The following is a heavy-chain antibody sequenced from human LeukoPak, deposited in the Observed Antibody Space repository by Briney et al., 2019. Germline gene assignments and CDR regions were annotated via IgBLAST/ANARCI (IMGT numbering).Heavy chain of an antibody. CDR3: ARAGVYSSGWYFDK. V-gene: IGHV4-59*01. J-gene: IGHJ4*02. CDR2: IYYSGST. Sequence: SETLSLTCTVSDGSTSSYYWSWIRQPPGKGLEWIGYIYYSGSTDYNPSFKSRVTISIDTSKDQFSLKLSSVTAADTAVYHCARAGVYSSGWYFDKWGQGTLVTVSS. D-gene: IGHD6-19*01. CDR1: DGSTSSYY.